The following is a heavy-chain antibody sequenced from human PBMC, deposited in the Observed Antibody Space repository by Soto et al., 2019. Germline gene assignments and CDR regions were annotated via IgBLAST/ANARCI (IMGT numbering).Heavy chain of an antibody. V-gene: IGHV1-18*01. J-gene: IGHJ5*02. D-gene: IGHD2-15*01. Sequence: ASVKVSCKASGYTFTSYGISWARQAPGQGLEWMGWISAYNGNTNYAQKLQGRVTMTTDTSTSTAYMELRSLRSDDTAVYYCASGGYCSGGSCYPQYNWFDPWGQGTLVTVSS. CDR3: ASGGYCSGGSCYPQYNWFDP. CDR2: ISAYNGNT. CDR1: GYTFTSYG.